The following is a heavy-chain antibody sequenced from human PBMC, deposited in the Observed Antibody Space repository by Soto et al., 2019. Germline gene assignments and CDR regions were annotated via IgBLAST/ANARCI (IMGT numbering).Heavy chain of an antibody. CDR2: IGPDGSDT. Sequence: EVQLVESGGGLVQPGGSLRLSCEASGFTLSGYWMHWVRQVPGKGLVWVSRIGPDGSDTTHADSVKGRFTVSRDNAKNTLYLQMNSLRPEDTAVYYCVRPRYDGSGTPFDYWGQGTLVTVSS. CDR1: GFTLSGYW. CDR3: VRPRYDGSGTPFDY. V-gene: IGHV3-74*01. D-gene: IGHD3-22*01. J-gene: IGHJ4*02.